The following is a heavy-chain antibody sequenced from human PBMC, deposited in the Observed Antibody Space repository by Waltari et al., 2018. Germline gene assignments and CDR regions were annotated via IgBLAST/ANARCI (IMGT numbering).Heavy chain of an antibody. D-gene: IGHD1-26*01. Sequence: QVQLQQSGPGLVMLSQPLSHTCAIAGDSVSSNSAALIWSRQSPSRGLEWLGRTYYRSNWYNDYAVSVKSRITSNPDTSKNQFSLQLSSVTPEDTAVYYCARGSSSGSYCDYWGQGTLVTVSS. CDR2: TYYRSNWYN. CDR3: ARGSSSGSYCDY. V-gene: IGHV6-1*01. CDR1: GDSVSSNSAA. J-gene: IGHJ4*02.